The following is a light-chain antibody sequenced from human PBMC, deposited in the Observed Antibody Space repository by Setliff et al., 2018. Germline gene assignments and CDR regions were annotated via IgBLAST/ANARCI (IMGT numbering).Light chain of an antibody. CDR1: SSDVGGYNY. Sequence: QSALAQPRSVSGSPGQSVTISCTGTSSDVGGYNYVSWYQQHPGKAPKLMIYDVSKRPSGVPDRFSGSKPGNTASLTISGLQAEDEADYYCCSYAGSYTSFDVFGTGTKVTVL. V-gene: IGLV2-11*01. CDR2: DVS. J-gene: IGLJ1*01. CDR3: CSYAGSYTSFDV.